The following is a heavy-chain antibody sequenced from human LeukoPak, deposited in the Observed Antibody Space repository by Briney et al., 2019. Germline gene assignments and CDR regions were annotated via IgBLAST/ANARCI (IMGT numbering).Heavy chain of an antibody. CDR3: AKDAGDDILTGYPYGY. CDR2: ISGSGGST. V-gene: IGHV3-23*01. Sequence: GGSLRLSCAVSGFTVSNNYMSWVRQAPGKGLEWVSAISGSGGSTYYADSVKGRFTISRDNSKNTLYLQMNSLRAEDTAVYYCAKDAGDDILTGYPYGYWGQGTLVTVSS. D-gene: IGHD3-9*01. CDR1: GFTVSNNY. J-gene: IGHJ4*02.